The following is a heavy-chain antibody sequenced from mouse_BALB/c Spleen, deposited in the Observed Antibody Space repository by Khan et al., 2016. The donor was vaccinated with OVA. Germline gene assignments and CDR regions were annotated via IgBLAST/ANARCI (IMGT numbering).Heavy chain of an antibody. V-gene: IGHV3-2*02. J-gene: IGHJ2*01. CDR2: ISYSGVT. CDR1: GYSITSGYA. D-gene: IGHD1-1*01. CDR3: ARGNYYGYYFDY. Sequence: LQQSGPDLVKPSQSLSLTCTVTGYSITSGYAWNWIRQFPGNKLEWMGYISYSGVTSYTPSLKSRISITRDTSKNQFFLQLNSVTTEDTATYYCARGNYYGYYFDYWGQGTTLTVSS.